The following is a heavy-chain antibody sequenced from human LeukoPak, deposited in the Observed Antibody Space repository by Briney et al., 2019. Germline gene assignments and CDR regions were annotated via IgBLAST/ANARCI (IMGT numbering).Heavy chain of an antibody. V-gene: IGHV4-4*07. Sequence: SETLSLTCTVSGGSISRYNWNWIRQPAGKGLEWIGRFYTSGSTKYNPSLKNRLTMSVDTSKNQFSLKLSSVTAADTAVYYCARDRDTAMVTWFDYWGQGTLVTVTS. CDR3: ARDRDTAMVTWFDY. CDR1: GGSISRYN. J-gene: IGHJ4*02. CDR2: FYTSGST. D-gene: IGHD5-18*01.